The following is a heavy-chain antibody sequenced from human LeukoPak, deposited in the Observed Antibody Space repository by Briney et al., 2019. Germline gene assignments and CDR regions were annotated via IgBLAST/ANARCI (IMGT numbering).Heavy chain of an antibody. J-gene: IGHJ6*02. CDR2: IKQDGSEK. CDR3: ARDGSSYYGSGDYYYYGMDV. CDR1: GFTFSSYW. D-gene: IGHD3-10*01. V-gene: IGHV3-7*01. Sequence: GGSLRLSCAASGFTFSSYWMSWVRQAPGKGLEWVANIKQDGSEKYYVDSVKGRFTTSRDNAKNSLYLQMNSLRAEDTAVYYCARDGSSYYGSGDYYYYGMDVWGQGTTVTVSS.